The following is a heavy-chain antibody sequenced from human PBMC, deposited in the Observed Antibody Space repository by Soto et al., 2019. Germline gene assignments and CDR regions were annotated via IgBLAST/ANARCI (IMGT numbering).Heavy chain of an antibody. V-gene: IGHV3-33*01. CDR2: IWYDGSNK. D-gene: IGHD2-15*01. Sequence: GGSLRLSCAASGFTFSSYGMHWVRQAPGKGLEWVAVIWYDGSNKYYADSVKGRFTISRDNSKNTLYLQMNSLRAEDTAVYYCARETLLQTVDYYYYYMDVWGKGTTVTVSS. CDR1: GFTFSSYG. CDR3: ARETLLQTVDYYYYYMDV. J-gene: IGHJ6*03.